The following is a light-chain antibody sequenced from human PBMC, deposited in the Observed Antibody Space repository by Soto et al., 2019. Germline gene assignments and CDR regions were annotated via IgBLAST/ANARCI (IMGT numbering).Light chain of an antibody. V-gene: IGKV1-9*01. Sequence: IPLTQSQSSLSASLLERXTIXWRASQGISSYLAWYQQKPGKAPKLLISGASALQSGVPSRFSGSGSGTDFTLTISSLQPEDFATYYCQQLNSHPLTFGGGTKVDI. CDR3: QQLNSHPLT. J-gene: IGKJ4*01. CDR1: QGISSY. CDR2: GAS.